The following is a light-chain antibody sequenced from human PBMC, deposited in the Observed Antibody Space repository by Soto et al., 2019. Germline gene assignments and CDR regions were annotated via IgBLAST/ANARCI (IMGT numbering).Light chain of an antibody. CDR2: DVS. CDR3: SSCTSSSTPGKRV. V-gene: IGLV2-14*01. J-gene: IGLJ2*01. CDR1: SSDVGAYNY. Sequence: QSALTQPASVSGSPGQSITISCTGTSSDVGAYNYVSWYQQYPGKAPKVMIYDVSNRPSGISNRFSGSKSGNTASLTISGLQAEDEADYYCSSCTSSSTPGKRVFGGGTKLTVL.